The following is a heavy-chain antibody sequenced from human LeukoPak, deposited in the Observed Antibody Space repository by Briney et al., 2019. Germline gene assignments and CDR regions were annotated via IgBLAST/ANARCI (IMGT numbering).Heavy chain of an antibody. J-gene: IGHJ4*02. D-gene: IGHD3-10*01. CDR2: IYHSGGT. CDR3: ARNLVMVRGLIADY. Sequence: SETLSLTCAVSGYSISSGYYWGWIRQPPGKGLEWIGSIYHSGGTYYNPSLKSRVTISVDTSKNQFSLKLSSVTAADTAVYYCARNLVMVRGLIADYWGQGTLVTVSS. CDR1: GYSISSGYY. V-gene: IGHV4-38-2*01.